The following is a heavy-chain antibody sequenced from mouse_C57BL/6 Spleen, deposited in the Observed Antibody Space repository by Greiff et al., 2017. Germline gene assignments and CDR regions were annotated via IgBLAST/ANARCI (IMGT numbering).Heavy chain of an antibody. Sequence: VQLQQSGAELAKPGASVKLSCKASGYTFTSYWMHWVKQRPGQGLEWIGYINPSSGYTNYNEKFKSKATLTVDTSSSTAYMQLSSLTSEDSAVYYCARDSKDYFDYWGQGTTLTVSS. D-gene: IGHD2-5*01. J-gene: IGHJ2*01. CDR3: ARDSKDYFDY. V-gene: IGHV1-7*01. CDR1: GYTFTSYW. CDR2: INPSSGYT.